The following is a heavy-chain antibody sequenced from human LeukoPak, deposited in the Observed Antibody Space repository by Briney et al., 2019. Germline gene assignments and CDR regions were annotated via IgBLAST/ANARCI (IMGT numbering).Heavy chain of an antibody. CDR2: VSICSGTI. V-gene: IGHV3-48*04. CDR1: GFNFIGHN. J-gene: IGHJ4*02. CDR3: ARAMSTFGGVRNYFDS. Sequence: GGSLRLSCAASGFNFIGHNMNWVRQAPGKGLEWVSFVSICSGTIYYADSVKGRFRISRDNAKSSLDLEMNSLRAEDTAVYYCARAMSTFGGVRNYFDSWGQGTLVTVSS. D-gene: IGHD3-16*01.